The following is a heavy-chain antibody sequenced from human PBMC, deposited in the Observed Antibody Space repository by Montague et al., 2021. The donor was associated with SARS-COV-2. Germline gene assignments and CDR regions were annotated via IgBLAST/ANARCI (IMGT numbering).Heavy chain of an antibody. V-gene: IGHV4-59*01. CDR2: MSYGDST. Sequence: SETLSLTCTVSGGSISSYYWSWIRQPPGKGLEWIGYMSYGDSTNYNPSLKSRVTISVDASKNQLSLKVNSVTAADTAVYYCARRDGYCSSTRCPHWFDPWGQGTLVTVSS. CDR3: ARRDGYCSSTRCPHWFDP. D-gene: IGHD2-2*01. CDR1: GGSISSYY. J-gene: IGHJ5*02.